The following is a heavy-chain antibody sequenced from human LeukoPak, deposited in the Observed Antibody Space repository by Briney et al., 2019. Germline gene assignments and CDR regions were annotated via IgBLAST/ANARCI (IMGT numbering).Heavy chain of an antibody. V-gene: IGHV3-33*08. J-gene: IGHJ4*02. CDR2: IYYDGSKT. Sequence: PGGSLRLSCAASGFTFSSYEVNWVRQAPGKGLEWVGVIYYDGSKTYYVDSVKGRFTVSRDNSKNTLYLQMNSLRAEDTAVYYCARLYSSGWYLDYWGQGTLVTVSS. D-gene: IGHD6-19*01. CDR1: GFTFSSYE. CDR3: ARLYSSGWYLDY.